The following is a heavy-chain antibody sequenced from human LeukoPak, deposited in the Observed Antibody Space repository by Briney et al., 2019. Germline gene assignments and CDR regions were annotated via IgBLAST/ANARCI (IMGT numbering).Heavy chain of an antibody. V-gene: IGHV1-3*03. D-gene: IGHD5-24*01. Sequence: ASVKVSCKASGYTFTTYAIHWVRQAPGQRLEWMGCINVGNGNTKYSEEFQDRVTITRDTSASTAYMELSSLRSEDTAVYYCARDNSVRDEAWWFNPWGQGTLVTVSS. CDR1: GYTFTTYA. CDR2: INVGNGNT. CDR3: ARDNSVRDEAWWFNP. J-gene: IGHJ5*02.